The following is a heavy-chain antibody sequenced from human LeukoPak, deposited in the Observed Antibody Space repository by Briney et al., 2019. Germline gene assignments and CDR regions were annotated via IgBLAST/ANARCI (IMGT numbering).Heavy chain of an antibody. D-gene: IGHD3-10*01. CDR2: ISAYNGNT. CDR3: AREVSYYGSGSYLY. Sequence: ASVKVSCKASGYTFTSYGISWVRQAPGQGLEWMGWISAYNGNTNYAQKPQGRVTMTTDTSTSTAYMELRSLRSDDTAVYYCAREVSYYGSGSYLYWGQGTLVTVSS. CDR1: GYTFTSYG. J-gene: IGHJ4*02. V-gene: IGHV1-18*01.